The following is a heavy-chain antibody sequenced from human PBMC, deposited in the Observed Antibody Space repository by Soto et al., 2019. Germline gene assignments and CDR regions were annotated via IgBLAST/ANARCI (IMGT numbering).Heavy chain of an antibody. D-gene: IGHD2-15*01. CDR3: ARLRGYCSGGSCYLRSALAM. J-gene: IGHJ3*02. V-gene: IGHV5-10-1*01. Sequence: GESLKISCKGSGYSFTSYWISWVRQMPGKGLEWMGRIDPSDSYTNYSPSFQGHVTISADKSISTAYLQWSSLKASDTAMYYCARLRGYCSGGSCYLRSALAMWGQGTMVTVSS. CDR2: IDPSDSYT. CDR1: GYSFTSYW.